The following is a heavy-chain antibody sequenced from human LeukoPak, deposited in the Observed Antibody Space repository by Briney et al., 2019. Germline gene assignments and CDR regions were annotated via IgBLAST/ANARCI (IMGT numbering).Heavy chain of an antibody. V-gene: IGHV1-2*02. D-gene: IGHD3-3*01. CDR2: INPNSGGT. Sequence: ASVKVSCKASGYTFTSYYMHWVRQAPGQGLEWMSWINPNSGGTNYAQKFQGRVTMTRDTSISTAYMELSRLRADDTAVYYCARAANTIFGVGNFDYWGQGTLVTVSS. J-gene: IGHJ4*02. CDR1: GYTFTSYY. CDR3: ARAANTIFGVGNFDY.